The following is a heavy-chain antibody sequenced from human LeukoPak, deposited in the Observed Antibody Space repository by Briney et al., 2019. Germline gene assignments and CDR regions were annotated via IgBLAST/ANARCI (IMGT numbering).Heavy chain of an antibody. CDR2: IKTDGSHT. Sequence: GRSLRLSCAASGFTFSTSWMHWVRKAPGKGLVWVSHIKTDGSHTTYADSVKGRFTSSRDNAQNTLYLQMTSLRAEDTAVYYCTRCFSATGPECFDFWGQGTLVTVSS. V-gene: IGHV3-74*01. D-gene: IGHD2/OR15-2a*01. CDR1: GFTFSTSW. J-gene: IGHJ4*02. CDR3: TRCFSATGPECFDF.